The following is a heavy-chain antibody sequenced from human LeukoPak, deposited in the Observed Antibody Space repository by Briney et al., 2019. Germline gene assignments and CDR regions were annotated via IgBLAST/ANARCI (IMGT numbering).Heavy chain of an antibody. V-gene: IGHV3-23*01. Sequence: PGGSLRLSCAASGFTFSSYAMSWVRQAPGKGLEWVSAISGSGGSTYYADSVKGRFTISRDNSKNTLYLQMNSLRAEDTAIYYCAKHCSSASCYRFEYWGQGTLATVSS. CDR3: AKHCSSASCYRFEY. CDR2: ISGSGGST. D-gene: IGHD2-2*01. J-gene: IGHJ4*02. CDR1: GFTFSSYA.